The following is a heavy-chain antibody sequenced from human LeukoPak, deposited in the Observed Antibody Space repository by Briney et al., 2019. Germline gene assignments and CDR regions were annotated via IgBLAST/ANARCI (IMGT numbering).Heavy chain of an antibody. CDR2: ISGSGGST. CDR3: AKDLGLDYFDY. Sequence: GGSLRLSCEASGFTFYDYAMHWVRQAPGKGLEWVSAISGSGGSTYYADSVKGRFTISRDNSKNALYLQMNSLRAEDTAVYYCAKDLGLDYFDYWGQGTLVTVSS. V-gene: IGHV3-23*01. J-gene: IGHJ4*02. CDR1: GFTFYDYA.